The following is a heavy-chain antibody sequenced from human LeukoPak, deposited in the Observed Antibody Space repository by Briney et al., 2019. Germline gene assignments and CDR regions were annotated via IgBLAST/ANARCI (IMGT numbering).Heavy chain of an antibody. CDR2: ISSSSSYI. Sequence: GGSLRLSCAASGFTFSSYSMNWVRQAPGKGLEWVSSISSSSSYIYYADSVKGRFTISRDNAKNSLYLQMNSLRAEDTAVYYCAREIGDGGFFDYWGQGTLVTVSS. J-gene: IGHJ4*02. V-gene: IGHV3-21*01. CDR1: GFTFSSYS. D-gene: IGHD3-16*01. CDR3: AREIGDGGFFDY.